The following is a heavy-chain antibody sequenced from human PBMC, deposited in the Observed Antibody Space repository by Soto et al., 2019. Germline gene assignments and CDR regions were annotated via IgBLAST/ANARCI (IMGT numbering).Heavy chain of an antibody. CDR1: GGSISSGGDN. V-gene: IGHV4-31*03. Sequence: NPAESLFLTCTVSGGSISSGGDNWSWIPQSPGKGLEWIEYIYYSWSTYYNPSLKHRVTISIDTYKNKFSLKLSSVSAADTAVYYCARSGVVTSLYFGYRGQGNL. D-gene: IGHD3-3*01. CDR3: ARSGVVTSLYFGY. CDR2: IYYSWST. J-gene: IGHJ4*02.